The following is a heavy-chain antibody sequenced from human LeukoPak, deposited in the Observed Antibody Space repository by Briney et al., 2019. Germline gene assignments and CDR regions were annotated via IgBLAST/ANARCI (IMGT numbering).Heavy chain of an antibody. CDR1: GFTSSNYW. J-gene: IGHJ4*02. D-gene: IGHD6-19*01. CDR2: IKQDGREK. V-gene: IGHV3-7*01. Sequence: PGGSLRLSCTASGFTSSNYWMTWVRQARGKGMEWVANIKQDGREKYYVDSVTGRFTISRDNAKNLLFLQMSSLSPEDTAVYYCARKAGKMFDYWGQGTLVTASS. CDR3: ARKAGKMFDY.